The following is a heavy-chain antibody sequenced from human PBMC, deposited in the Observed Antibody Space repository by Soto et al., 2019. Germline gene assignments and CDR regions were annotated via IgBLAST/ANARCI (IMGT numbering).Heavy chain of an antibody. CDR3: ARDTYRSSRPLHGMDV. Sequence: GGSLRLSCAASGFTFSSYEMNWVRQAPGKGLERVSYISSSGSTIYYADSVKGRFTISRDNAKNSLYLQMNSLRVEDTAVYYCARDTYRSSRPLHGMDVWGLGTTVTVSS. J-gene: IGHJ6*02. D-gene: IGHD6-13*01. CDR1: GFTFSSYE. V-gene: IGHV3-48*03. CDR2: ISSSGSTI.